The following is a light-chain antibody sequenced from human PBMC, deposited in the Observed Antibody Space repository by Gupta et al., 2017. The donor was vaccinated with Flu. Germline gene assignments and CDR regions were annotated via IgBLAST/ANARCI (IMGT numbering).Light chain of an antibody. CDR1: QNIGIS. CDR2: AAS. Sequence: SSLSASIGDRVTITCLASQNIGISLIWFQQTQGEAITLLISAASTLQPGVTSRFVGSGSGTDFTLTISNLQIEDFATNHCPRSYSDPRATFGQGAKLGIK. V-gene: IGKV1-39*01. J-gene: IGKJ2*01. CDR3: PRSYSDPRAT.